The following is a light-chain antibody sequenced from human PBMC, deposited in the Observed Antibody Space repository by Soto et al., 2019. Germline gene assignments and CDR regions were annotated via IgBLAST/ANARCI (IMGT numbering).Light chain of an antibody. CDR3: HQRQSWPRT. CDR1: QYIKTR. CDR2: QSS. J-gene: IGKJ1*01. V-gene: IGKV3-11*01. Sequence: IVLTQSPATLSSFPCDRVTLSCRASQYIKTRLAWYQHRPGQAPRLLIYQSSIRAAGIPARFSASGSGTNFTLTISDVQPEDFALYYCHQRQSWPRTFGQGTKVDIK.